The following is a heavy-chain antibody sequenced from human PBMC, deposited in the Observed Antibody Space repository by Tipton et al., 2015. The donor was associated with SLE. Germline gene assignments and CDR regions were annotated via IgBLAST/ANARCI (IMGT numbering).Heavy chain of an antibody. D-gene: IGHD4-17*01. V-gene: IGHV3-43*02. CDR3: AKDSLYGDYVFDY. J-gene: IGHJ4*02. CDR2: ISSNGGST. CDR1: GFTFDNFA. Sequence: GSLRLSCVASGFTFDNFAMHWVRQAPGKGLEYVSGISSNGGSTYYADSVQGRFTISRDNSKNSLYLQMNSLRSEDTALYYCAKDSLYGDYVFDYWGQGTLVTVSS.